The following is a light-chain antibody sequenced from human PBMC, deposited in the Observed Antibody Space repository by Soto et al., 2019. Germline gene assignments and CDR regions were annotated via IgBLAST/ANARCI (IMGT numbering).Light chain of an antibody. CDR1: SSDVGGYNY. CDR2: DDS. J-gene: IGLJ2*01. CDR3: SSYTTADTHVV. V-gene: IGLV2-14*03. Sequence: QSVLTQPASVSGSPGQSITISCTGTSSDVGGYNYVSWYQQHPGKAPKLMIYDDSNRPSGVSNRFSGSKSGNTASLTISGLQAEDEADYYCSSYTTADTHVVFGGGTKLTVL.